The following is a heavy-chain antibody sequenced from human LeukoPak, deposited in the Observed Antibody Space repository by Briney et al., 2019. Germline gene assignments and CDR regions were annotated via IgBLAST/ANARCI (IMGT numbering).Heavy chain of an antibody. V-gene: IGHV3-7*01. CDR1: DFSFSDST. CDR3: VVGGAGGGYFPN. CDR2: MKEDGSDE. D-gene: IGHD3-16*01. Sequence: GGSLRLSCAAFDFSFSDSTMSWVRQAAGKGLEWVAKMKEDGSDEKYVDSVKGRFTISRDNAKNSLYLQMNSLRPEDTAVYFCVVGGAGGGYFPNWGQGSLAIVSS. J-gene: IGHJ1*01.